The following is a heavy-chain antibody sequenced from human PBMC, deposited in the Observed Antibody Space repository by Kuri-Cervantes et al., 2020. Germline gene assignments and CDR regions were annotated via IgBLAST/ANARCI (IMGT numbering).Heavy chain of an antibody. CDR2: IRSKAYGGTT. Sequence: GESLKISCTASGFTFGDYAMSWVRQAPGKGLEWVGFIRSKAYGGTTEYAASVKGRFTISRDDSKNTLYLQMNSLKTEDTAVYYCTTDRGVLLWFGEFTDYYFDYWGQGTLVTVSS. CDR3: TTDRGVLLWFGEFTDYYFDY. J-gene: IGHJ4*02. CDR1: GFTFGDYA. D-gene: IGHD3-10*01. V-gene: IGHV3-49*04.